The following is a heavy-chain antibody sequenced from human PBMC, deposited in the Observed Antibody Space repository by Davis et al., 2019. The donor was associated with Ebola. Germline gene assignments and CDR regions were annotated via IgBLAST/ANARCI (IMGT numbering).Heavy chain of an antibody. D-gene: IGHD3-22*01. CDR1: GFTFSTYA. V-gene: IGHV3-23*01. CDR3: AKRFGYYDSSGYLDH. J-gene: IGHJ4*02. Sequence: PGGSLRLSCIASGFTFSTYAMNWVRQAPGKGLEWVSSISGSGDRTNYADSVKGRFTISRDNSKNTLYLQMNSLRAEDTAVYHCAKRFGYYDSSGYLDHWGQGTLVTVSS. CDR2: ISGSGDRT.